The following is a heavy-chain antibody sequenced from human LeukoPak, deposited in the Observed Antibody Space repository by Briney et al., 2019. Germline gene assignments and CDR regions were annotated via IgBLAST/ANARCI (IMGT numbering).Heavy chain of an antibody. J-gene: IGHJ4*02. Sequence: SETLSLTCTVSGGSISSYYWSWIRQPPGKGLEWIGYIYYSGSTNYNPSLKSRVTISVDTSKNQFSLKLSSVTAADTAVYYCARLSGVKWLLNAWGQGTLVTVSS. CDR1: GGSISSYY. CDR3: ARLSGVKWLLNA. CDR2: IYYSGST. V-gene: IGHV4-59*08. D-gene: IGHD3-22*01.